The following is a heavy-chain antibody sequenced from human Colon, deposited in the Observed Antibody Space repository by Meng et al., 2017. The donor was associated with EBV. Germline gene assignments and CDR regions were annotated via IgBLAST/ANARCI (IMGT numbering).Heavy chain of an antibody. CDR3: ARVEVGITSGDY. D-gene: IGHD2-21*01. CDR1: GYTFTNYG. CDR2: INAYNGDT. Sequence: QLGQGGGEVKKPGAPVKGSCKASGYTFTNYGITWVRQAPGQGLEWMGWINAYNGDTNYAQTLQGRVTMTTDTSTSTAYMELRSLRSDDTAVYYCARVEVGITSGDYWGQGTLVTVSS. V-gene: IGHV1-18*01. J-gene: IGHJ4*02.